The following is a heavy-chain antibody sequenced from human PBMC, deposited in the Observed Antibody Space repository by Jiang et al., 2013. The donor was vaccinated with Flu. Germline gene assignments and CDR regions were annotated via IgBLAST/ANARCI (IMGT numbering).Heavy chain of an antibody. V-gene: IGHV3-53*01. CDR1: GFTVSDNF. CDR3: ARELGGGSHYLDY. J-gene: IGHJ4*02. Sequence: VQLVESGGDLIQPGGSLRLSCAVSGFTVSDNFMSWVRQAPGKGPEWVSVLYSGGSGGNTYYADSVKGRFIISRDNSKNTLYLQVNSLRAEDTAVYYCARELGGGSHYLDYVGPGNPGHRLL. D-gene: IGHD1-26*01. CDR2: LYSGGSGGNT.